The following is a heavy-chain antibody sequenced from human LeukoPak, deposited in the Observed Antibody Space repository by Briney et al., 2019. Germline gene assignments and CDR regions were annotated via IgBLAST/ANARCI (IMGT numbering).Heavy chain of an antibody. J-gene: IGHJ4*02. CDR2: INHSGST. CDR1: GGSFSGYY. V-gene: IGHV4-34*01. Sequence: PSETLSLTCAVYGGSFSGYYWSWIRQPPGKGLEWIGEINHSGSTNYNPSLKSRVTISVDTSKNQFSLKLSSVTAADTAVYYCAREVVAATETFDYWGQGTLVTVSS. CDR3: AREVVAATETFDY. D-gene: IGHD2-15*01.